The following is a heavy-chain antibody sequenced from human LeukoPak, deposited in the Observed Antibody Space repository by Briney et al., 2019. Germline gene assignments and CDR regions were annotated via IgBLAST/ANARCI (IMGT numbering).Heavy chain of an antibody. CDR2: TYYMSNWYN. CDR1: GDRVSSNTAS. Sequence: SQTLSLTCAISGDRVSSNTASLEWIRQFPSKSPEWPGRTYYMSNWYNEYAASVKSRITINPDTSKNQFSLQLNSVTPEDTAVYYCARELLEKRPMGFDYWGQGTLVTVSS. CDR3: ARELLEKRPMGFDY. D-gene: IGHD3-10*01. V-gene: IGHV6-1*01. J-gene: IGHJ4*02.